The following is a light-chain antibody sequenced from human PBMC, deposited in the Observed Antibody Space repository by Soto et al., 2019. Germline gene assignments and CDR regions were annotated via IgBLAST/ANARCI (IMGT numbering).Light chain of an antibody. CDR3: QQYGSSPLT. CDR1: QSVSSNY. Sequence: EIVLTQSPGTLSLSPGERATLSCRASQSVSSNYLAWYQQKPGQAPMVLIYRASIRATGIPDRFTGSGSGTDFTLTISRLEPEDFAVYYCQQYGSSPLTFGGGTKVEIK. V-gene: IGKV3-20*01. CDR2: RAS. J-gene: IGKJ4*01.